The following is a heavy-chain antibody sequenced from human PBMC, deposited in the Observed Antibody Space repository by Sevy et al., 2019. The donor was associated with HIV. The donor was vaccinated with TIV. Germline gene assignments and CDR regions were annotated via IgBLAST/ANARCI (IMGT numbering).Heavy chain of an antibody. CDR3: ARVIVGARYYYYMDV. Sequence: GGSLRLSCAASGFTFSSYSMNWVRQAPGKGLEWVSYISSSSSSTIYYADSVKGRFTISRDNAKNSLYLQMNSLRAEDTAVYYCARVIVGARYYYYMDVWGKGTTVTVSS. D-gene: IGHD3-16*01. CDR2: ISSSSSSTI. CDR1: GFTFSSYS. J-gene: IGHJ6*03. V-gene: IGHV3-48*01.